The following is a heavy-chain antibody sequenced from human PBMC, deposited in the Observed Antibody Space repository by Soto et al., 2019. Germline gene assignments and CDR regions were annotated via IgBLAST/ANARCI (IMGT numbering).Heavy chain of an antibody. D-gene: IGHD1-7*01. Sequence: GGSLRLSCAASGFTFSSYSMNWVRQAPGKGLEWVSSISSSSSYIYYADSVKGRFTISRDNAKNSLYLQMNSLRAEDTAVYYCERVGLPYYYGMDVWGQGTTVTVSS. CDR1: GFTFSSYS. J-gene: IGHJ6*02. V-gene: IGHV3-21*01. CDR2: ISSSSSYI. CDR3: ERVGLPYYYGMDV.